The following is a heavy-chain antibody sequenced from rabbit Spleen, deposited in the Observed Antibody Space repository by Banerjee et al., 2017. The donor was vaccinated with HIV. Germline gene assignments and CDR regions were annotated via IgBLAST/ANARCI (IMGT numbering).Heavy chain of an antibody. Sequence: QEQLEESGGDLVKPEGSLTLTCTASGFSFSSSYWICWVRQAPGKGLEWIGCIYAGSSASTYYASWAKGRLAISKTSSTTVTLQMTSLTAADTATYFCARGIPYGYSGDTYPPYAMDLWGQGTLVTVS. V-gene: IGHV1S45*01. CDR3: ARGIPYGYSGDTYPPYAMDL. J-gene: IGHJ6*01. CDR2: IYAGSSAST. D-gene: IGHD6-1*01. CDR1: GFSFSSSYW.